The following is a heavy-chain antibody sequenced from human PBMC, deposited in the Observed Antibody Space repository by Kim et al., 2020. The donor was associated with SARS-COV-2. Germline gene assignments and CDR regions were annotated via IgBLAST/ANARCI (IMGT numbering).Heavy chain of an antibody. CDR1: GFTFGDYA. Sequence: GGSLRLSCAASGFTFGDYAMHWVRQAPGKGLEWVSGISGNSGSIGYADSVKGRFTISRDNAKNSLYLQMNSLRAEDTALYYCAKEGRGAVAGGYFDYWGQGTLVTVSS. CDR2: ISGNSGSI. D-gene: IGHD6-19*01. V-gene: IGHV3-9*01. J-gene: IGHJ4*02. CDR3: AKEGRGAVAGGYFDY.